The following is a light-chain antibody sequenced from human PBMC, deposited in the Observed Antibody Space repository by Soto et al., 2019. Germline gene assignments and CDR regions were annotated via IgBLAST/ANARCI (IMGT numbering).Light chain of an antibody. CDR2: AAS. CDR1: QSISSS. V-gene: IGKV1-39*01. J-gene: IGKJ5*01. CDR3: QQSYSTPIT. Sequence: DIQMTQSPSSLSASVGDRVTITCRASQSISSSLNWYQQKPGKAPKLLIYAASSLQSGVPLRFSGSGSGTDFTLTIRSLQPEDFATYYCQQSYSTPITFGQGTRLEIK.